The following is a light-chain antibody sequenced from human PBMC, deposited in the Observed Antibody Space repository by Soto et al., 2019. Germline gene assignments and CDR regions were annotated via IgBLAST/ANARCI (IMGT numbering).Light chain of an antibody. CDR2: GAS. J-gene: IGKJ1*01. Sequence: EIVLTQSPGTLALSRGERATLSCRASQRVSSSYLAWYQQKPGQAPRLLISGASTRATGVPARFGGSGSGTEFALTITGLQSEDFTVYFCQQYNTRPQTFGQGTKVDIK. CDR3: QQYNTRPQT. CDR1: QRVSSSY. V-gene: IGKV3-15*01.